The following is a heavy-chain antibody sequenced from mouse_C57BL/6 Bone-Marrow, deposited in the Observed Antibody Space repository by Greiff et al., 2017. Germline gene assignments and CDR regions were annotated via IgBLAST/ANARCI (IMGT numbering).Heavy chain of an antibody. V-gene: IGHV5-4*01. Sequence: EVQRVESGGGLVKPGGSLKLSCAASGFTFSSYAMSWVRQTPEKRLEWVATISDGGGYTYYPENVKGRFTISRDNAENNLYLQVSHLKSEDTAMYYCASASIVTTAHYYAMDYWGQGTSVTVSS. CDR2: ISDGGGYT. J-gene: IGHJ4*01. CDR1: GFTFSSYA. D-gene: IGHD2-5*01. CDR3: ASASIVTTAHYYAMDY.